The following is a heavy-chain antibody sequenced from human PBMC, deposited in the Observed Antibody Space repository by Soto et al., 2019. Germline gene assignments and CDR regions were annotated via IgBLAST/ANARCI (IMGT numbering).Heavy chain of an antibody. J-gene: IGHJ4*02. CDR1: GGSISSNAYY. Sequence: QLQLLESGPGLVKPSETLSLTCTVSGGSISSNAYYWGWIRQPPGKGLEWIGSVYYSGSANYNPSLRSRLTMSVDTSKNQSSLRLISVTAADTAVYYCARRPKRGSYSWCFDYWGQGTLVTVSS. CDR3: ARRPKRGSYSWCFDY. CDR2: VYYSGSA. D-gene: IGHD1-26*01. V-gene: IGHV4-39*01.